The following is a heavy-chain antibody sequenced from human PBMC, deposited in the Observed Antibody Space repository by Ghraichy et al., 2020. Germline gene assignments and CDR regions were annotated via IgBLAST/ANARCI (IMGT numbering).Heavy chain of an antibody. J-gene: IGHJ4*02. Sequence: SETLSLTCAVYGGSFSGYYWSWIRQPPGKGLEWIGEINHSGSTNYNPSLNSRVTISVDTSKNQFSLKLSSVTAADTAVYYCATQPTASRGDFDYWGQGTLVTVSS. CDR1: GGSFSGYY. V-gene: IGHV4-34*01. CDR3: ATQPTASRGDFDY. D-gene: IGHD2-2*01. CDR2: INHSGST.